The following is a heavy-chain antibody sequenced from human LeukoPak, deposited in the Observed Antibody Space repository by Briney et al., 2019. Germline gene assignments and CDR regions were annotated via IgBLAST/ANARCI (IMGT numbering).Heavy chain of an antibody. D-gene: IGHD3-10*01. CDR1: GFTFSSYS. J-gene: IGHJ4*02. CDR2: ISSSSSTI. CDR3: ARSLISRGSGSYSSDY. V-gene: IGHV3-48*04. Sequence: GRSLRLSCAASGFTFSSYSMNWVRQAPGKGLEWVSYISSSSSTIYYADSVKGRFTISRDNAKNSLYLQMNSLRAGDTAVYYCARSLISRGSGSYSSDYWGQGTLVTVSS.